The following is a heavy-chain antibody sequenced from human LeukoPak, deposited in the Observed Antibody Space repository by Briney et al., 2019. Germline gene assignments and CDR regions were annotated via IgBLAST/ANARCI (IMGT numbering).Heavy chain of an antibody. Sequence: TSGTLSLTCAVSGGSISSSNWWSWVRQPPGKGLEWIGEIYHSGSTNYNPSLKSRVTISVDKSKNQFSLKLSSVTAADTAVYYCAGGSGSYYPPYYYYYGMDVWGQGTTVTVSS. V-gene: IGHV4-4*02. D-gene: IGHD3-10*01. CDR1: GGSISSSNW. CDR3: AGGSGSYYPPYYYYYGMDV. J-gene: IGHJ6*02. CDR2: IYHSGST.